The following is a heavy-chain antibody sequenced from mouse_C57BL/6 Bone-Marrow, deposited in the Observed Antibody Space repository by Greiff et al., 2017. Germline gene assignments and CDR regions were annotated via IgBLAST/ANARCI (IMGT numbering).Heavy chain of an antibody. Sequence: VQLQQSGAELVKPGASVKISCKASGYAFSSYWMNWVKQRPGKGLEWIGQIYPGDGDTNYNGKFKGKATLTADKSSSTAYMQLSSLTSEDSAVYFCACGSYWYYAMDYWGQGTSVTVSS. J-gene: IGHJ4*01. CDR3: ACGSYWYYAMDY. CDR2: IYPGDGDT. V-gene: IGHV1-80*01. CDR1: GYAFSSYW. D-gene: IGHD1-1*02.